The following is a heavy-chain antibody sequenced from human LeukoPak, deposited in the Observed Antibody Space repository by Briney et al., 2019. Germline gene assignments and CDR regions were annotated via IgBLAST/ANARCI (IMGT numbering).Heavy chain of an antibody. J-gene: IGHJ4*02. CDR3: ARVGASCGGDCYSRD. Sequence: ASVKLSCKASGSTFTGYYMHWVRQAPGQGLGWMGWINPNSGGTNYAQKFQGRVTMTRDTSISTAYMELSRLRSDDTTVYYCARVGASCGGDCYSRDWGQGTLVTVSS. CDR2: INPNSGGT. D-gene: IGHD2-21*02. CDR1: GSTFTGYY. V-gene: IGHV1-2*02.